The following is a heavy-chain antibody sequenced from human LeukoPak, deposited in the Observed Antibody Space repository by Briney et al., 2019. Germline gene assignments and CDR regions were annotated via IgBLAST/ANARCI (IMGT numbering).Heavy chain of an antibody. Sequence: ASVKVSCKASGFSFPSYGISWVRQAPGQGLEWIGWITAYDGDTNYAEKFQGRVAMATDTSTSTASMELWSLRSDDTAVYYCARDWQLPSGPDVFDIWGQGTVVTVSS. CDR3: ARDWQLPSGPDVFDI. CDR2: ITAYDGDT. D-gene: IGHD1-1*01. CDR1: GFSFPSYG. V-gene: IGHV1-18*01. J-gene: IGHJ3*02.